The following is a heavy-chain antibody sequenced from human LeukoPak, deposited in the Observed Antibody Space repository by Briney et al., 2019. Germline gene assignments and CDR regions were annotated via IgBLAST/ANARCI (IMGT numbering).Heavy chain of an antibody. D-gene: IGHD5-18*01. CDR1: GGSISSHY. V-gene: IGHV4-59*11. CDR3: ATIKRGSIYGYFDF. J-gene: IGHJ4*02. CDR2: LLDSVNT. Sequence: PSETLSLTRTVSGGSISSHYWSWIRQPPGKGLEWIAYLLDSVNTKDNPSLNSRLTLSADTSKNQFSLRLSSVTAADTAVYYCATIKRGSIYGYFDFWGQGIKVTVSS.